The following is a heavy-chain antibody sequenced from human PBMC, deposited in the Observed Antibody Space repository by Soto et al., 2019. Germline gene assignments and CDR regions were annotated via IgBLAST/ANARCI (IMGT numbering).Heavy chain of an antibody. CDR1: RYPFTTYS. V-gene: IGHV1-3*01. J-gene: IGHJ4*02. Sequence: QVQRVQSGAEVKNPGASVKISCKGSRYPFTTYSIHWVRQAPGQGLEWMGWIYAGNGNTRYSQKFQDRFTLTRDTSASTVYMELRGLTFEDTATYYCARDEDYWGQGTLVTVSS. CDR3: ARDEDY. CDR2: IYAGNGNT.